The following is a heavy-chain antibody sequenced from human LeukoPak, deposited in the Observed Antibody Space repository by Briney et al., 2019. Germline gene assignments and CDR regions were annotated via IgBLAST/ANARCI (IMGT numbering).Heavy chain of an antibody. D-gene: IGHD3-16*01. Sequence: GGSLRLSCAASGFTFSDSYMTWVRQAPGKGLEWVANIKQDGSEKYYVDSVKGRFTISRDNSKNTLYLQMNSLRAEDTAVYYCAKEWAYYLDVWGKGTTVTVSS. V-gene: IGHV3-7*01. CDR2: IKQDGSEK. CDR3: AKEWAYYLDV. CDR1: GFTFSDSY. J-gene: IGHJ6*04.